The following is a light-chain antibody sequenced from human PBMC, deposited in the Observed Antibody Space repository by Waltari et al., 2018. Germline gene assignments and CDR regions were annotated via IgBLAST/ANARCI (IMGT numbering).Light chain of an antibody. Sequence: QSALTQPASVSGSPGQSITISFTGTTSDVWTHNFVSWYQQHPVKAPQLLFYAVTKRPSGVSNRFSGSKSGNTASLTISGLQPEDETDYYCCSFADRSTWVFGGGTKVTVL. CDR1: TSDVWTHNF. CDR3: CSFADRSTWV. V-gene: IGLV2-23*02. J-gene: IGLJ3*02. CDR2: AVT.